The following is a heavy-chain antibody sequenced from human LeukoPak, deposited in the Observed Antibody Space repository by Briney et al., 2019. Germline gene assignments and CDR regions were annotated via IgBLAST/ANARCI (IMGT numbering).Heavy chain of an antibody. CDR2: ISSSGSTI. V-gene: IGHV3-48*03. Sequence: PGGSLRLSCAASGFTLSSYEMNWVRQAPGKGLEWVSYISSSGSTIYYADSVKGRFTISRDNAKNSLYLQMNSLRAEDTAVYYCARVDYGDIVYWGQGTLVTVSS. CDR3: ARVDYGDIVY. CDR1: GFTLSSYE. J-gene: IGHJ4*02. D-gene: IGHD4-17*01.